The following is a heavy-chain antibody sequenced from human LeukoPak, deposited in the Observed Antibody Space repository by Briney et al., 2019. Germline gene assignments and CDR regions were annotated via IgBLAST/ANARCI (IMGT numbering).Heavy chain of an antibody. D-gene: IGHD3-22*01. CDR1: GGSISSRGYY. J-gene: IGHJ4*02. Sequence: SETLALTCTVSGGSISSRGYYWGWIRQPPGKGLECIGIMSYSGSTYYNPSLKSRVTMSVDTSKNHFSLKLSSVTAADTAVYYCARQIYYDRSGYFYFNWGQGTLVTVSS. CDR2: MSYSGST. V-gene: IGHV4-39*01. CDR3: ARQIYYDRSGYFYFN.